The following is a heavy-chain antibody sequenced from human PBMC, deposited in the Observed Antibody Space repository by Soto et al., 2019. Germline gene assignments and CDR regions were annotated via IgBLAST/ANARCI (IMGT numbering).Heavy chain of an antibody. CDR2: IYYSGST. Sequence: SETLSLTCTVSGGSISSGGYYWSWFRQHPGKGLEWIGYIYYSGSTYYNPSLKSRVTISVDTSKNQFSLKLSSVTAADTAVYYCARTPRASGPVGDWFDPWGQGTLVTVSS. V-gene: IGHV4-31*03. D-gene: IGHD2-15*01. CDR3: ARTPRASGPVGDWFDP. CDR1: GGSISSGGYY. J-gene: IGHJ5*02.